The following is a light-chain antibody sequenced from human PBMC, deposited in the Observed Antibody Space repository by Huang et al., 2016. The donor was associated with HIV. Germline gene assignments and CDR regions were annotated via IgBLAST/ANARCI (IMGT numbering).Light chain of an antibody. CDR2: AAS. CDR1: QDISNY. J-gene: IGKJ4*01. Sequence: IQLTQSPSSLSVFVGDGATITCRASQDISNYIAWYQHKPGESPKLLIYAASTLQSVVPSRFSGSGSGTDVTLSIASLQPEDSATYYCQQMNTYPFTCGGGSKVEIK. CDR3: QQMNTYPFT. V-gene: IGKV1-9*01.